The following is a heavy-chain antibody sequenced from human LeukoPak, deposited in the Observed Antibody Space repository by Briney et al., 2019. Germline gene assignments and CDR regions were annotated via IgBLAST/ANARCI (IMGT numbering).Heavy chain of an antibody. J-gene: IGHJ3*02. CDR3: ARGGLSGYYYVLAFDI. Sequence: ASVKVSCKASGYTFTGYYMHWVRQAPGQGLEWMAWINPNSGGTNYAQKFQGRVTMTRDTSISTAYMELSRLRSDDTAVYYCARGGLSGYYYVLAFDIWGQGTMVTVSS. D-gene: IGHD3-22*01. V-gene: IGHV1-2*02. CDR2: INPNSGGT. CDR1: GYTFTGYY.